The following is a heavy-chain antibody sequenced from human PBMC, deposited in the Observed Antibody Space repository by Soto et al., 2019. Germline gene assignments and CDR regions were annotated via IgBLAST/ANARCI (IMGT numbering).Heavy chain of an antibody. V-gene: IGHV3-74*01. Sequence: EVQLAESGGGLVQAGGSLRLSCAASGFTFSGFWMHWVRQAPGKGLLWVSRINSDGSNVNYADSVQGRFTVSRDNAKNTLYLQMNRLRADDTALYYCVSGYDYFDYWGQGTLVTVSS. J-gene: IGHJ4*02. D-gene: IGHD3-3*01. CDR2: INSDGSNV. CDR1: GFTFSGFW. CDR3: VSGYDYFDY.